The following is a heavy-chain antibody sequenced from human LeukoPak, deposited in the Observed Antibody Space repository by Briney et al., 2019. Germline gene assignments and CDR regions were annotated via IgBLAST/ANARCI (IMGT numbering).Heavy chain of an antibody. CDR3: ASVYYDYVWGSYRPTYGGSYFDY. Sequence: GGSLRLSCAASGFTFSDYYMSWIRQAPGKGLEWVSYISSSGSTIYYADSVKGRFTISRDNAKNSLYLQMNSLRAEDTAVYYCASVYYDYVWGSYRPTYGGSYFDYWGKGTRVTVPS. J-gene: IGHJ4*02. CDR1: GFTFSDYY. CDR2: ISSSGSTI. V-gene: IGHV3-11*04. D-gene: IGHD3-16*02.